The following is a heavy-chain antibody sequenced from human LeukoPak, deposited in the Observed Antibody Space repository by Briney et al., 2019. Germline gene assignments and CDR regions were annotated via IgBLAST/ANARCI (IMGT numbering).Heavy chain of an antibody. V-gene: IGHV3-23*01. Sequence: GGSLRLSCAASGFTFSTCGMSWVRQAPGKGVEWVASISDSGDYTYYADSVKGRFSISRDNSKNTLYLQMDRLRAEDTAVYYCAKDQRPRGNYGYFDYWGQGTLVTVSS. CDR3: AKDQRPRGNYGYFDY. J-gene: IGHJ4*02. CDR1: GFTFSTCG. D-gene: IGHD1-26*01. CDR2: ISDSGDYT.